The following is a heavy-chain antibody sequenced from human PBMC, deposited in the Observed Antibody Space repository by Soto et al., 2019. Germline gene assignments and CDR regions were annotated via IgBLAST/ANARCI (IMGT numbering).Heavy chain of an antibody. CDR3: AKADSGNYYNLDY. CDR1: GFTFSTYA. CDR2: ISGGRGST. V-gene: IGHV3-23*01. Sequence: GGSLRLSCAASGFTFSTYAMSWVRQAPGKGLEWVSLISGGRGSTYYADAVKGRFTISRDTSKNTLYLQMNSLRAEDTALYYCAKADSGNYYNLDYWGQGTLVTVSS. D-gene: IGHD3-10*01. J-gene: IGHJ4*02.